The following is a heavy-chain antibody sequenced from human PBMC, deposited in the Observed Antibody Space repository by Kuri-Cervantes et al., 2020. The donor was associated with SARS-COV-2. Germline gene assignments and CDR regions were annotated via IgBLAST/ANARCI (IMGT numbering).Heavy chain of an antibody. CDR1: GFTFSSYA. J-gene: IGHJ4*02. Sequence: GESLKISCAASGFTFSSYAMSWVRQAPGKGLEWVSAISGSGGSTYYADSVKGRFTISRDNSKSTLYLQMNGLRAEDTAVYYCAKAPRPHWDGGNSGDYWGQGTLVTVSS. CDR2: ISGSGGST. CDR3: AKAPRPHWDGGNSGDY. D-gene: IGHD4-23*01. V-gene: IGHV3-23*01.